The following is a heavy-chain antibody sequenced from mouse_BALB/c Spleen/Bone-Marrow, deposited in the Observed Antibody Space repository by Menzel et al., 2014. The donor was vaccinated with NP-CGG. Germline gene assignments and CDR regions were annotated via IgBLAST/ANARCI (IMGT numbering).Heavy chain of an antibody. J-gene: IGHJ4*01. CDR3: ARHDGYYYYTMDY. V-gene: IGHV8-8*01. D-gene: IGHD2-3*01. CDR1: GFSLSTSGMG. Sequence: SGPGILKPSQPLSLPCSFSGFSLSTSGMGVGWIRQPSGKGLEWLALIWWDDDKYYNPSLKSQFTISKDTSXNQVFLKITSVDTADTATYYCARHDGYYYYTMDYWGQGTSVTVSS. CDR2: IWWDDDK.